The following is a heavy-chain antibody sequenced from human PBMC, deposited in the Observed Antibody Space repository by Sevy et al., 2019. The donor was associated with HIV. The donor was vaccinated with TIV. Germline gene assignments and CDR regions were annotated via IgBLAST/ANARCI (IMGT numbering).Heavy chain of an antibody. D-gene: IGHD3-10*01. CDR3: ARDKLLPVMVSMVRGALSYYFDY. Sequence: GGSLRLSCAASGFTFSDYGMHWVRQTPGKGLEWVAVIWYDGSTKYYADSVKGRFTISRDNSKNTLYLQMNSLRAEDTAVYYCARDKLLPVMVSMVRGALSYYFDYWGQGTLVIVSS. CDR2: IWYDGSTK. V-gene: IGHV3-33*01. J-gene: IGHJ4*02. CDR1: GFTFSDYG.